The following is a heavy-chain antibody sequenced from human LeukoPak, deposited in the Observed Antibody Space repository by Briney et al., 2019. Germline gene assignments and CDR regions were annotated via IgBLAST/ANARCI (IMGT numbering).Heavy chain of an antibody. V-gene: IGHV1-18*04. D-gene: IGHD3-10*01. J-gene: IGHJ3*01. CDR2: ISGANGNT. CDR1: GYAFTTIG. CDR3: ATDHYNAFHS. Sequence: ASVKVSCRASGYAFTTIGFSWVRQAPGQGLEWMGWISGANGNTNYAPQFQGRVTMTIDTSTSTAFMELRSLRSDDTAVYSCATDHYNAFHSWGQGTMVIVSS.